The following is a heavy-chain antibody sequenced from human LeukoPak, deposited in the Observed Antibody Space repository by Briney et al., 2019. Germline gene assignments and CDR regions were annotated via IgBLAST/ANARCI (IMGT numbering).Heavy chain of an antibody. CDR3: ARSGIAARSLDY. J-gene: IGHJ4*02. V-gene: IGHV1-69*05. D-gene: IGHD6-6*01. Sequence: ASVKVSCKASGGTFSSYAISWVRQAPGQGLEWMGGIIPIFGTANYAQKFQGGVTITTDESTSTAYMELSSLRSEDTAVYYCARSGIAARSLDYWGQGTLVTASS. CDR1: GGTFSSYA. CDR2: IIPIFGTA.